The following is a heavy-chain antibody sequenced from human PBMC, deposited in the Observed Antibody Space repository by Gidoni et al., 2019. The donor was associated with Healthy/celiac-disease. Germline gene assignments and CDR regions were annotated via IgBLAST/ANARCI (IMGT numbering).Heavy chain of an antibody. CDR1: GFSLRNARMG. CDR3: ARIIGDEHYYYGMDV. J-gene: IGHJ6*02. CDR2: IFSDDEK. V-gene: IGHV2-26*01. Sequence: QVTLKESGPVLVIPTETLTLTCTASGFSLRNARMGLSWTRQPTGKALVWLAHIFSDDEKSYSTSLESRLNISKDTAKSQVVLTMTNMDPVDTATYYCARIIGDEHYYYGMDVWGQGTTVTVSS. D-gene: IGHD3-16*01.